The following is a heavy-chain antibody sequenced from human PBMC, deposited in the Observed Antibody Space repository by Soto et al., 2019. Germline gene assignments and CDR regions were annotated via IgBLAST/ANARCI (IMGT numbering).Heavy chain of an antibody. CDR3: AKQGEWLRLYSPFFDY. D-gene: IGHD5-12*01. J-gene: IGHJ4*02. V-gene: IGHV3-23*01. Sequence: QPGGSLRLSCAASGFTFSSYAMSWVRQAPGKGLEWVSAISGSGGSTYYADSVKGRFTISRDNSKNTLYLQMNSPRAEDTAVYYCAKQGEWLRLYSPFFDYWGQGTLVTVSS. CDR2: ISGSGGST. CDR1: GFTFSSYA.